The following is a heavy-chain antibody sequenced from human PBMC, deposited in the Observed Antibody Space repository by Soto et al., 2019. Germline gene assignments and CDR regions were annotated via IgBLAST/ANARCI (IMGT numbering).Heavy chain of an antibody. V-gene: IGHV3-48*02. Sequence: PVGSLRLSCAASGFTFSSYSMNWVRQAPGKGLEWVSYISSSSSTIYYADSVKGRFTISRDNAKNSLYLQMNSLRDEDTAVYYCARELPFTIFGVVIIKGAFDIWGQGTMVTVSS. D-gene: IGHD3-3*01. J-gene: IGHJ3*02. CDR2: ISSSSSTI. CDR3: ARELPFTIFGVVIIKGAFDI. CDR1: GFTFSSYS.